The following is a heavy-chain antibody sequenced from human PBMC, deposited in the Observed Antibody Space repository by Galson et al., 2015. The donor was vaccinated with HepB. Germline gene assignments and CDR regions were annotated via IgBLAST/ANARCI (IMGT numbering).Heavy chain of an antibody. Sequence: SLRLSCAASGFTFSSYAMHWVRQAPGKGLEWVAVISYDGSNKYYADSVKGRFTISRDNSKNTLYLQMNSLRAEDTAVYYCARQISSSWTDYWGQGTLVTVSS. D-gene: IGHD6-13*01. J-gene: IGHJ4*02. CDR1: GFTFSSYA. V-gene: IGHV3-30*04. CDR2: ISYDGSNK. CDR3: ARQISSSWTDY.